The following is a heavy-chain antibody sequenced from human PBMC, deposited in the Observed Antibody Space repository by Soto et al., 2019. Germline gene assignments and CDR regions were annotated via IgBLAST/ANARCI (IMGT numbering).Heavy chain of an antibody. CDR3: TRPYAVAGKDFDL. V-gene: IGHV3-73*01. CDR2: IRSKANSYAT. D-gene: IGHD6-19*01. Sequence: EVQLVESGGGLVQPGGSLKLSCAASGFTFSGSAMHWVRQASGKGLEWVGRIRSKANSYATAYAASVKGRFTISRDDSKNTAYLQMNSLKTEDTAVYYYTRPYAVAGKDFDLWGRGTLVTVSS. J-gene: IGHJ2*01. CDR1: GFTFSGSA.